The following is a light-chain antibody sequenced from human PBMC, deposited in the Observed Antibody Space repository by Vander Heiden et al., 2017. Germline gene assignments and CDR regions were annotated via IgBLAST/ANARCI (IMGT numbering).Light chain of an antibody. J-gene: IGKJ3*01. CDR3: QQGYRTPFT. CDR1: QSISSY. CDR2: AAS. V-gene: IGKV1-39*01. Sequence: DIQMTQSPSSLSASVGDRVTITCRASQSISSYLNWYQQKPGKAPKLLIFAASSLQSGDPSRFSGSGSGTDFTLEISSVQAEDFATYYCQQGYRTPFTFGHGTKVDIK.